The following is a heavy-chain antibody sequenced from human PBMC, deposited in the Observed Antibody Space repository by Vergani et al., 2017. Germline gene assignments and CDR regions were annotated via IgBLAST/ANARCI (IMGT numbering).Heavy chain of an antibody. Sequence: QVQLVEPGGGVVQPGRSLRLSCAAFGFTFNQYGMHWVRQAPGKGLEWVAVTWYDGNNKQYADSVKGRFTISRDNSKSTMYLQMNSLRDEDTGVYYCARDLRLLYNRFDPWGQGTLVTVSS. V-gene: IGHV3-33*01. J-gene: IGHJ5*02. CDR3: ARDLRLLYNRFDP. CDR1: GFTFNQYG. D-gene: IGHD1-14*01. CDR2: TWYDGNNK.